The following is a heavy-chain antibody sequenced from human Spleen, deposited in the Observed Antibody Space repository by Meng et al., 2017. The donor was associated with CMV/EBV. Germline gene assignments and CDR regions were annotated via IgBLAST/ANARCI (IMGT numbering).Heavy chain of an antibody. CDR1: GGTFSSDA. V-gene: IGHV1-69*12. CDR2: IIPIFGTA. CDR3: ARVTGAAGDY. D-gene: IGHD7-27*01. Sequence: QGQLLQSGAEVKQHGSSVKVSCKAAGGTFSSDAISWVRQAPGQGLEWMGGIIPIFGTANYAQKFQGRVTITADESTSTAYMELSSLRSEDTAVYYCARVTGAAGDYWGQGTLVTVSS. J-gene: IGHJ4*02.